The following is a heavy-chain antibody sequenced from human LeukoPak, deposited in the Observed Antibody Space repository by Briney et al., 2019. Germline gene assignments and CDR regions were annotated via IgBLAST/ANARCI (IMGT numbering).Heavy chain of an antibody. V-gene: IGHV4-59*08. CDR2: IYYSGST. J-gene: IGHJ4*02. Sequence: KPSETLSLTCTVSGGSVSSYYWSWIRQPPGKGLEWIGYIYYSGSTNYNPSLKSRVTISVDTSKNQFSLKLSSVTAADTAVYYCARGRYYDSSGFSGRFDYWGQGTLVTASS. CDR1: GGSVSSYY. D-gene: IGHD3-22*01. CDR3: ARGRYYDSSGFSGRFDY.